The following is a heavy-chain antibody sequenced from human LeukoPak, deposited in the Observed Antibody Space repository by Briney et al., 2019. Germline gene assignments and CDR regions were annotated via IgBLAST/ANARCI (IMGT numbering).Heavy chain of an antibody. CDR2: IYRSGST. J-gene: IGHJ5*02. CDR1: GGSISSSDW. V-gene: IGHV4-4*02. D-gene: IGHD6-13*01. CDR3: ARVPKAAADNWFDP. Sequence: SETLSLTCAVSGGSISSSDWWTWVRQPPGKGLEWIGEIYRSGSTSCNPSLKSRVTISVDKSKNQFSMKLNSVTAADTAVYYCARVPKAAADNWFDPWGQGTLVTVSS.